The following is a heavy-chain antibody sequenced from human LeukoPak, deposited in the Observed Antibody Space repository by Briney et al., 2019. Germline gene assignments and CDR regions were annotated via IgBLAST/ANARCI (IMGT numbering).Heavy chain of an antibody. Sequence: ASVKVSCKASGGTFSSYAISWVRQAPGQGLEWMGGIIPIFGTANYAQKFQGRVTITADESTSTAYMELSSLRSEDTAVYYCARSTGTTFGPFDYWGQGTLVTVSS. V-gene: IGHV1-69*13. CDR2: IIPIFGTA. CDR3: ARSTGTTFGPFDY. CDR1: GGTFSSYA. J-gene: IGHJ4*02. D-gene: IGHD1-1*01.